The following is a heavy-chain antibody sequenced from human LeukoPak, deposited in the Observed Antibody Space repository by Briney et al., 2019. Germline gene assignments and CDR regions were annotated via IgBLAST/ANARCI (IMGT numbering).Heavy chain of an antibody. J-gene: IGHJ4*02. CDR2: ISSSSYI. D-gene: IGHD6-13*01. CDR3: ARSSSSWYYFDY. V-gene: IGHV3-21*01. Sequence: GGSLRLSCAASGFTFSSYSMNWVRQAPGKGLEWVSSISSSSYIYYADSVKGRFTISRDNAKNSLYLQMNSLRAEDTAVYYCARSSSSWYYFDYWGQGTLVTVSS. CDR1: GFTFSSYS.